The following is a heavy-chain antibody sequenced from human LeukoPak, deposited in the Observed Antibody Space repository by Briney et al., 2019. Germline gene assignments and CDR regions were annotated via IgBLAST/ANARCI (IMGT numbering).Heavy chain of an antibody. CDR2: IHYTGAT. CDR1: GGSITGYY. J-gene: IGHJ5*02. Sequence: TSETLSLTCAVYGGSITGYYWSWIRHTPGRGLEWVGEIHYTGATSYNPSLKSRATISTDTSKNQFSLRLGSVTAADTAVYYCARAGGYYDILTGYYWGSDWFDPWGQGTLVTVSS. CDR3: ARAGGYYDILTGYYWGSDWFDP. V-gene: IGHV4-34*01. D-gene: IGHD3-9*01.